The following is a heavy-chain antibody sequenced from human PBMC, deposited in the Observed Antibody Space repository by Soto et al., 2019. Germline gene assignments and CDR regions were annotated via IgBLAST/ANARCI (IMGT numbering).Heavy chain of an antibody. V-gene: IGHV4-39*01. CDR2: SYYSGTT. J-gene: IGHJ4*02. D-gene: IGHD2-21*02. Sequence: SETLSLTCTVSGASISVHSYYWTWIRQPPGKGLEWIGSSYYSGTTYFNPSLKSRATISVDTSKNQFSLRLTSVTAADTALYFCARQRTSVVTQAYFDVWGPGSLVTVSS. CDR3: ARQRTSVVTQAYFDV. CDR1: GASISVHSYY.